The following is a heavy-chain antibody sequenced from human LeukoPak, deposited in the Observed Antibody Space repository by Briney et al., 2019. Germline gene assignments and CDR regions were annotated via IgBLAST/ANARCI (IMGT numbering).Heavy chain of an antibody. Sequence: GGSLRLSCAASGFTFDDYAMHWVRQAPGKGLEGVSGISWNSGSIGYADSVKGRFTISRDNAKNSLYLQMNSLRAEDTALYYCAKVQTYYYDSSGYPDAFDIWGQGTMVTVSS. D-gene: IGHD3-22*01. J-gene: IGHJ3*02. V-gene: IGHV3-9*01. CDR3: AKVQTYYYDSSGYPDAFDI. CDR2: ISWNSGSI. CDR1: GFTFDDYA.